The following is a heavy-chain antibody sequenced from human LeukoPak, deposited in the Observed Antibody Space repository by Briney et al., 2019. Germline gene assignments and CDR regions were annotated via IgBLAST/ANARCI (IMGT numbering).Heavy chain of an antibody. V-gene: IGHV3-30*02. Sequence: GGSLRLSCAASGFTFSSYGMHWVRQAPGKGLEWVAFIRYDGNNKYYADSVKGRFTISRDNSKNTLYLQMNSLRAEDTALYYCAKLISPYDYWGQGTLVLVSS. J-gene: IGHJ4*02. CDR1: GFTFSSYG. CDR3: AKLISPYDY. CDR2: IRYDGNNK.